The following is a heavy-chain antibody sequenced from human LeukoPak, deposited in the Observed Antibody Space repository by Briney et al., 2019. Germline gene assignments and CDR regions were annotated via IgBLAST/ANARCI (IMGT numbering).Heavy chain of an antibody. V-gene: IGHV3-48*01. Sequence: GGSLRLSCAASGFTFSSYAMSWVRQAPGKGLEWVSYISSSSSTIYYADSVKGRFTISRDNAKNSLYLQMNSLRAEDTAVYYCAKSHSSSWPDDYDAFDIWGQGTMVTVSS. CDR2: ISSSSSTI. J-gene: IGHJ3*02. CDR3: AKSHSSSWPDDYDAFDI. D-gene: IGHD6-13*01. CDR1: GFTFSSYA.